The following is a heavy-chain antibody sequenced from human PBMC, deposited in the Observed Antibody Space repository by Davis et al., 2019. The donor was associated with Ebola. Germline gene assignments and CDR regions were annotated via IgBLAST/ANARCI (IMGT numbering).Heavy chain of an antibody. CDR1: GFTFSSYG. CDR2: IWYDGSNK. J-gene: IGHJ5*02. V-gene: IGHV3-33*01. D-gene: IGHD6-13*01. CDR3: ARYWYSRITAKNWFDP. Sequence: GGSLRLSCAASGFTFSSYGMHWVRQAPGKGLEWVAVIWYDGSNKYYADSVKGRFTISRDNAKNSLYLQMNSLRAEDTAVYYCARYWYSRITAKNWFDPWGQGTLVTVSS.